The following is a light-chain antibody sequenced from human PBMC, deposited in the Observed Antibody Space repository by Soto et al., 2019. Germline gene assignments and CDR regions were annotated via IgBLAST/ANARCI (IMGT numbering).Light chain of an antibody. CDR2: SNN. V-gene: IGLV1-44*01. Sequence: QSALTQPPSASGTAGQRVTISCSGSTSNIGSNTVNWYQQLPGTAPKTLIYSNNQRPSGVPDRFSGSKSGTSGSLAISGLLSEDEADYYCAAWDDSLNGDVFGTGTKLTVL. CDR1: TSNIGSNT. J-gene: IGLJ1*01. CDR3: AAWDDSLNGDV.